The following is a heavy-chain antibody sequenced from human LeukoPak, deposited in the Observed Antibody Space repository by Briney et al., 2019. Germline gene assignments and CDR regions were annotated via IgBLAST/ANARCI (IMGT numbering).Heavy chain of an antibody. CDR3: ARDGGPLLV. CDR1: EFTFSSYW. Sequence: QTGGSLRLSCAASEFTFSSYWMSWVRQAPGKGLEWVANIKEDGSEKYYVDSVKGRFTISRDNAKNSLYLQMNSLRAEDTAVYYCARDGGPLLVWGQGTTVTVSS. J-gene: IGHJ6*02. V-gene: IGHV3-7*03. CDR2: IKEDGSEK.